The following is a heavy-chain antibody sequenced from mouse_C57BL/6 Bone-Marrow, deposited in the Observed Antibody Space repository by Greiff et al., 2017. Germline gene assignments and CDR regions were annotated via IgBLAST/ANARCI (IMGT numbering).Heavy chain of an antibody. CDR3: ARLRFAY. CDR1: GFTFTDYG. J-gene: IGHJ3*01. Sequence: EVQVEESGGGLVKPGGSLKLSCAASGFTFTDYGMHWVRQAPGKGLEWVAYISSGSSTIYYAATVKGRFTISVDTAKNTLFLQMTGLRSEDSAMYYCARLRFAYWGQGTLVTVSA. V-gene: IGHV5-17*01. D-gene: IGHD1-1*01. CDR2: ISSGSSTI.